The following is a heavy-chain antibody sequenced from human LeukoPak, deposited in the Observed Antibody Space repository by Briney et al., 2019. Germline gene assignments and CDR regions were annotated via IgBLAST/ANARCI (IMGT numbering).Heavy chain of an antibody. D-gene: IGHD4-17*01. CDR1: GITVSSNY. CDR3: ARTRYDAFDI. V-gene: IGHV3-53*01. Sequence: GGSLRLSCAASGITVSSNYMSWGRQAPGKGLEWISFIYSGGSTYYADSAKGRFTISRDNSKNTLYLQMNSLRAEDTAVYYCARTRYDAFDIWGQGTMVTVSS. CDR2: IYSGGST. J-gene: IGHJ3*02.